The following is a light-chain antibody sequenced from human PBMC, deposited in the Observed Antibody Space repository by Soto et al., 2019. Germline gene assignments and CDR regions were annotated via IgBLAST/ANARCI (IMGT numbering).Light chain of an antibody. CDR3: QQTNNFPLT. V-gene: IGKV1-12*01. CDR1: QGISSW. J-gene: IGKJ4*01. Sequence: DIQMTQSPSSVSASVGDRVTITCRGSQGISSWLGWYQQKPGKATTLLIYAASSLQSGVPSRFSGSGSGTDFTLTISSLQPEDFSTYYCQQTNNFPLTFGGGTKVEVK. CDR2: AAS.